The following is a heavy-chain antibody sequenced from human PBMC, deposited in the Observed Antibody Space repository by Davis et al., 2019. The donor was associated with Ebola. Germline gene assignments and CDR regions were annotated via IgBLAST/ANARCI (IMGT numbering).Heavy chain of an antibody. D-gene: IGHD3-22*01. J-gene: IGHJ3*02. CDR1: GFTFSSYA. CDR2: ISGSGGST. Sequence: GESLKISCAASGFTFSSYAMSWVRQAPGKGLEWVSAISGSGGSTYYADSLKGRFTISRDNAKNLLYLQMNSLRAEDTAVYHCASGGYYDSSGYSHAAFDIWGQGTLVTVSS. V-gene: IGHV3-23*01. CDR3: ASGGYYDSSGYSHAAFDI.